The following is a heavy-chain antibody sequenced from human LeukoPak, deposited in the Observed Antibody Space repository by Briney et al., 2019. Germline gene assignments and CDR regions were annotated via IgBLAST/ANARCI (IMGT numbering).Heavy chain of an antibody. Sequence: GGSLRLSCAASGFTFSSYSMNWVRQAPGKGLEWVSYISSSSTIYYADSVKGRFTISRDNAKNSLYLQMNSLRAEDTAVYYCARDPKQLGNYYYYYGMDVWGQGTTVTVSS. J-gene: IGHJ6*02. CDR1: GFTFSSYS. CDR2: ISSSSTI. D-gene: IGHD6-13*01. CDR3: ARDPKQLGNYYYYYGMDV. V-gene: IGHV3-48*01.